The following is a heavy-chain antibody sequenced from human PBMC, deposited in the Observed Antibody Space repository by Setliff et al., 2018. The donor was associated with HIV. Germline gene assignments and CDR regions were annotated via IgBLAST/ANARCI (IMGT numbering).Heavy chain of an antibody. D-gene: IGHD1-26*01. Sequence: GESLKISCAASGFTFSDYYMSWIRQAPGKGLEWVSYISSSGSTIYYADSVKGRFTISRDNAKNSLYLQMNSLRAEDTAVYYCARVIVRYYCGMDVWGQGTTVTVSS. CDR2: ISSSGSTI. CDR1: GFTFSDYY. V-gene: IGHV3-11*04. CDR3: ARVIVRYYCGMDV. J-gene: IGHJ6*02.